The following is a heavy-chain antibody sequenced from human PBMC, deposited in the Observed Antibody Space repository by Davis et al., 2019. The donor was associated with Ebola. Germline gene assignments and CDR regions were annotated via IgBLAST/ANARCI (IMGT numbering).Heavy chain of an antibody. J-gene: IGHJ4*02. V-gene: IGHV3-21*04. D-gene: IGHD5-24*01. CDR2: ISSRSTYI. CDR3: AKVGEGEMATQLRPFYFDS. Sequence: GESLKISCAASGFTFISYSMNWVRQAPGHGLVCVSSISSRSTYIYYADSVKGRFTISRDNAKNSLYLQMNSLRADDTAVYYCAKVGEGEMATQLRPFYFDSWGQGALVTVSS. CDR1: GFTFISYS.